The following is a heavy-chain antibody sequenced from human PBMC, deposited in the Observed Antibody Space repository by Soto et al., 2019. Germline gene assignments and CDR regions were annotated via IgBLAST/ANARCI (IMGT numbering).Heavy chain of an antibody. CDR3: ARDNGQTDDYDSCQDAFDI. CDR1: GGTFSSYA. Sequence: GASVKVSCRASGGTFSSYAISWVRQAPGQGLEWMGGIIPIFSTPNYAQKFQGGVTITADESTSTAYMELSSLRSEDSAVYYCARDNGQTDDYDSCQDAFDIWGQGTMVTVSS. CDR2: IIPIFSTP. D-gene: IGHD3-22*01. V-gene: IGHV1-69*13. J-gene: IGHJ3*02.